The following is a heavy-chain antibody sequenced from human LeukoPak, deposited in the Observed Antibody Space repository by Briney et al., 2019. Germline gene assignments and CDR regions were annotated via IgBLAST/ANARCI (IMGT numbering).Heavy chain of an antibody. Sequence: GGSLRLSCAASGFTFSSYAMSWVRQAPGKGLEWVSAISGSGGSTYYADSVKGRFTIPRDNSKNTLYLQMNSLRAEDTAVYYCAKAPKHGGSYPNYYFDYWGQGTLVTVSS. CDR2: ISGSGGST. V-gene: IGHV3-23*01. D-gene: IGHD1-26*01. J-gene: IGHJ4*02. CDR3: AKAPKHGGSYPNYYFDY. CDR1: GFTFSSYA.